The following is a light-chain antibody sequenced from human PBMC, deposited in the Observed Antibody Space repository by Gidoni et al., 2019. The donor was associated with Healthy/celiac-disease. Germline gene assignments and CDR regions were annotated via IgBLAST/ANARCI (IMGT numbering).Light chain of an antibody. CDR2: AAS. CDR3: YQSYSNPQT. CDR1: QSISTY. V-gene: IGKV1-39*01. Sequence: DIQMTQSPSSLSASVGDRVSITCRASQSISTYLNWYQQKPGKAPNLLIYAASTLQSGVPSRFSGSGSGTDFTLTISSLQPEDFATYYCYQSYSNPQTFGQGTKVDFK. J-gene: IGKJ1*01.